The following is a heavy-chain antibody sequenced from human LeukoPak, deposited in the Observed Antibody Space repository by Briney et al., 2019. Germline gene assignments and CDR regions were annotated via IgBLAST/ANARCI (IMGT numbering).Heavy chain of an antibody. V-gene: IGHV3-21*01. D-gene: IGHD4-11*01. CDR3: ASNWRGNDYSKPYYFDY. J-gene: IGHJ4*02. CDR1: AFTLSSYA. Sequence: GSLRLSCGASAFTLSSYAMHWVRQAPGKGLEWVSSLSSSSSYIYYADSVKGRFTISRDNAKNSLYLQMNSLRAEDSAVYYCASNWRGNDYSKPYYFDYWGQGTLVTVSS. CDR2: LSSSSSYI.